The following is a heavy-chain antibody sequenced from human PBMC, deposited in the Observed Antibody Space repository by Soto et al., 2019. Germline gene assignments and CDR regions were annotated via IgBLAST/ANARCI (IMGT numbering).Heavy chain of an antibody. Sequence: LSLTCTVSGGSISSYYWSWIRRPPGKGLEWIGYIYYSGSTNYNPSLKSRVTISVDTSKNQFSLKLSSVTAADTAVYYCARDSMDFWSGCYSSYHWFDPWGQGTLVTVSS. CDR3: ARDSMDFWSGCYSSYHWFDP. CDR1: GGSISSYY. D-gene: IGHD3-3*01. V-gene: IGHV4-59*01. J-gene: IGHJ5*02. CDR2: IYYSGST.